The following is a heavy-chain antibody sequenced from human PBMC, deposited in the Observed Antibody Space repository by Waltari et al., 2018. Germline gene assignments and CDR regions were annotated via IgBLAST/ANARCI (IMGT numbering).Heavy chain of an antibody. Sequence: QVQLVQSGAEVKKPGASVKVSCKVSGYTLTELSMHWVRQAPGKGLEWMGGFDPEDGETIYAQKFQGRVTMTEDTSTDTAYMELSSLRSEDTAVYYCVTSGYSGYEPVYYFDYWGQGTLVTVSS. CDR1: GYTLTELS. CDR3: VTSGYSGYEPVYYFDY. CDR2: FDPEDGET. J-gene: IGHJ4*02. V-gene: IGHV1-24*01. D-gene: IGHD5-12*01.